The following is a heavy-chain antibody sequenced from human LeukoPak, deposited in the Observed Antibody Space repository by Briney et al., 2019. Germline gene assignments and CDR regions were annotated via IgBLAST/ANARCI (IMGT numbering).Heavy chain of an antibody. CDR2: INPNSGGT. V-gene: IGHV1-2*02. CDR3: ARDIGWYCSSASCAFDP. J-gene: IGHJ5*02. Sequence: GASVKVSCKASRYTFTGYYMHWVRQAPGQGLEWMGWINPNSGGTNYAQKLQGRVTMTTDTSTSTAYMELRSLRSDDTAVYYCARDIGWYCSSASCAFDPWGQGTLVTLSS. D-gene: IGHD2-2*01. CDR1: RYTFTGYY.